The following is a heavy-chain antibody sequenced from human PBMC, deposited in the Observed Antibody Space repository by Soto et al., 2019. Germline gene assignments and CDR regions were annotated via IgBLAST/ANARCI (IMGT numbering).Heavy chain of an antibody. CDR2: INPTGGMT. CDR3: ARDISTAGP. CDR1: GYTFISYY. Sequence: GASVKVSCKASGYTFISYYMHWVRQAPGQGLEWMGVINPTGGMTTFAQKFQGRVTMTRDTSTSFVYMELSSLRFEDTAMYYCARDISTAGPWGQGTLVTVSS. J-gene: IGHJ5*02. D-gene: IGHD2-21*02. V-gene: IGHV1-46*03.